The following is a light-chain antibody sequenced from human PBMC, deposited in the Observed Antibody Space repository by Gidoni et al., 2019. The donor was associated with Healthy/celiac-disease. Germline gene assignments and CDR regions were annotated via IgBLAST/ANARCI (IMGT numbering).Light chain of an antibody. V-gene: IGKV3-20*01. CDR1: QSVSSSY. Sequence: IVLTQSPGTLSLSPGERATLSCRASQSVSSSYLAWYQQKPGQAPRLLIYGASSRATGIPDRFSGSGSGTDFTLTISRLEPEDFAVYYGQQYGSSITFXQXTRLEIK. J-gene: IGKJ5*01. CDR3: QQYGSSIT. CDR2: GAS.